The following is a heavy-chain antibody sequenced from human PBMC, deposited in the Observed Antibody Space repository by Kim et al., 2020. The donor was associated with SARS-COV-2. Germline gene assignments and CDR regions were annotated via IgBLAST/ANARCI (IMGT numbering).Heavy chain of an antibody. CDR1: GYTFTSYG. Sequence: ASVKVSCKASGYTFTSYGISWVRQAPGQGLEWMGWISAYNGNTNYAQKLQGRVTMTTDTSTSTAYMELRSLRSDYTAVYYCARGVTRDYVWGSYRTLEFDYWGQGTLVTVSS. D-gene: IGHD3-16*02. J-gene: IGHJ4*02. V-gene: IGHV1-18*04. CDR3: ARGVTRDYVWGSYRTLEFDY. CDR2: ISAYNGNT.